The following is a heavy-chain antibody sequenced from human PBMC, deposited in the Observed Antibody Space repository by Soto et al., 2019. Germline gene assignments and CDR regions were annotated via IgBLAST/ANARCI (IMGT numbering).Heavy chain of an antibody. CDR3: ASHYDSGVYPLRY. CDR2: IWYDGSNK. J-gene: IGHJ4*02. V-gene: IGHV3-33*01. D-gene: IGHD3-22*01. CDR1: GFTFSNYG. Sequence: QVQLVESGGGVVQPGRSLRLSCAASGFTFSNYGMHWVRQAPGKGLEWVAVIWYDGSNKNYVDSVKGRFTISRDNSKNTLYLQMNSLRAEDTAVYYCASHYDSGVYPLRYWGQGTLVTVSS.